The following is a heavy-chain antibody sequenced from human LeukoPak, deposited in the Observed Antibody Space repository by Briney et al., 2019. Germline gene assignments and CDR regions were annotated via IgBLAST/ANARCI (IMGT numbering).Heavy chain of an antibody. Sequence: GGSLRLSCAASGFTFSSYAMHWVRQAPGKGLEWVAVISYDGSNKYYADSVKGRFTISRDNSKNTLYLQMNSLRAEDTAVYYCARGNYDFWSGYSKYYYYYYMDVWGKGTTVTVSS. V-gene: IGHV3-30*04. CDR3: ARGNYDFWSGYSKYYYYYYMDV. D-gene: IGHD3-3*01. CDR2: ISYDGSNK. J-gene: IGHJ6*03. CDR1: GFTFSSYA.